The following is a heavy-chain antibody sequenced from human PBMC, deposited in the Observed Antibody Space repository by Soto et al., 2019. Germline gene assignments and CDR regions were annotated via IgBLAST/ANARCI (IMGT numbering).Heavy chain of an antibody. Sequence: SVKVSCKASGGTFSSYAISWVRQAPGQGLEWMGGIIPIFGTANYAQKFQGRVTITADESTSTAYMELSSLRSEDTAVYYCARWATTLSWFDPWGQGTLVTVSS. V-gene: IGHV1-69*13. J-gene: IGHJ5*02. CDR1: GGTFSSYA. D-gene: IGHD4-4*01. CDR2: IIPIFGTA. CDR3: ARWATTLSWFDP.